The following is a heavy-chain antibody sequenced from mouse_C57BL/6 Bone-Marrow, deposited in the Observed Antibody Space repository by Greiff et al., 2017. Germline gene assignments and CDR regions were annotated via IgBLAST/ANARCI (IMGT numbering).Heavy chain of an antibody. D-gene: IGHD1-1*01. CDR2: INPYNGGT. V-gene: IGHV1-19*01. J-gene: IGHJ3*01. CDR3: ARRRDLYYYGSSWFAY. CDR1: GYTFTDYY. Sequence: EVQLQQSGPVLVKPGASVKMSCKASGYTFTDYYMNWVKQSHGKSLEWIGVINPYNGGTSYNQKFKGKATLTVDKSSSTAYMELNSLTSEDSAVYYCARRRDLYYYGSSWFAYWGQGTLVTVSA.